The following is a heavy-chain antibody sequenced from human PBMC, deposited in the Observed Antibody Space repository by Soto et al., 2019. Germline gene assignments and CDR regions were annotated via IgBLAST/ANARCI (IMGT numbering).Heavy chain of an antibody. V-gene: IGHV5-10-1*01. CDR2: IDPSDSYT. CDR1: GYSFTSYW. D-gene: IGHD3-22*01. J-gene: IGHJ6*02. Sequence: PGESLKISCKGSGYSFTSYWISWVRQMPGKGLEWMGRIDPSDSYTNYSPSFQGHVTISADKSISTAYLQWSSLKASDTAMYYCARQRKPYDSSNYYYYYYGMDVWGQGTTVTVSS. CDR3: ARQRKPYDSSNYYYYYYGMDV.